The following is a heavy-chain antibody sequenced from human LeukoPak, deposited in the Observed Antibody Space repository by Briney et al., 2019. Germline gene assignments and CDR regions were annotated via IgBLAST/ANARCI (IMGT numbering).Heavy chain of an antibody. V-gene: IGHV3-23*01. CDR3: AKAANYDILTGYYLDY. D-gene: IGHD3-9*01. CDR2: ISSSGGST. J-gene: IGHJ4*02. CDR1: GFTFSSYA. Sequence: GGSLRLSCAASGFTFSSYAMTWVRQAPGKGLEWVSSISSSGGSTYYADSVRGRFTISRDNSKNTLYLQMNSLRAEDTAIYYCAKAANYDILTGYYLDYWGQGTLVTVSS.